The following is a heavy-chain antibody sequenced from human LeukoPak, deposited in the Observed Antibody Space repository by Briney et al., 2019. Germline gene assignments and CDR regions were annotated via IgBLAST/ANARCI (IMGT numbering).Heavy chain of an antibody. Sequence: GGSLRLSCAASGFTLSDYAMNWVRQAPGEGLEWLSAISGSDGHTFYADSVKGRFTLSRDNSKNALYLQMNNLRADDTAIYYCAKVPWVGTITWGQGTLVIVSS. V-gene: IGHV3-23*01. CDR2: ISGSDGHT. D-gene: IGHD1-26*01. CDR3: AKVPWVGTIT. J-gene: IGHJ4*02. CDR1: GFTLSDYA.